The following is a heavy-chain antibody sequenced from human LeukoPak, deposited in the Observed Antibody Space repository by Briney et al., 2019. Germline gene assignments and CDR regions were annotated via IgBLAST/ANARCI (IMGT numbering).Heavy chain of an antibody. CDR3: ARRPHTGYSGDWGPHDYYYGMNV. J-gene: IGHJ6*02. D-gene: IGHD6-19*01. Sequence: SETLSLTCTVSGGSISGGTYYWGRIRQPPGKGLEWIGTVSYSGTTYYKSSLKSRVTISVDTSKNQFSLYLNSVTAADTAVYYCARRPHTGYSGDWGPHDYYYGMNVWGQGTTVTVSS. CDR1: GGSISGGTYY. CDR2: VSYSGTT. V-gene: IGHV4-39*01.